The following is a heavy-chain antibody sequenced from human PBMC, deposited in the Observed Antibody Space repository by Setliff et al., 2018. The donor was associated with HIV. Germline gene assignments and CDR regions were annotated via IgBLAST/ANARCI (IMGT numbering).Heavy chain of an antibody. CDR2: IYYSGST. Sequence: SETLSLTCILSGGSISTSNYYWGWIRQPPGKGLEWIGSIYYSGSTYYTPSLKSRVTISVDTSKNQFSLRLTSVTAADTAVYFCARLRITMIMMLNYFDYWGQGTLVTVSS. D-gene: IGHD3-22*01. CDR3: ARLRITMIMMLNYFDY. CDR1: GGSISTSNYY. J-gene: IGHJ4*02. V-gene: IGHV4-39*01.